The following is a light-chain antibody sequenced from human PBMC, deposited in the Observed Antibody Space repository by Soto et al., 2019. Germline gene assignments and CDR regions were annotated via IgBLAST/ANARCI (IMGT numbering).Light chain of an antibody. CDR1: SSDVGRYKY. CDR3: SSYTSSSTLVV. J-gene: IGLJ2*01. CDR2: DVS. V-gene: IGLV2-14*01. Sequence: QSALTQPASVSGSPGQSITISCTGTSSDVGRYKYVSWYQQHPGKAPKLMIYDVSNRPSGVSNRFSGSKSGNTASLTISGLQAEDEADYYCSSYTSSSTLVVFGGGTKVTVL.